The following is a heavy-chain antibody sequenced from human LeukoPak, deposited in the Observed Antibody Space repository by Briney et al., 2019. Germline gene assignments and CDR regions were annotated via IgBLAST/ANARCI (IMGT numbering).Heavy chain of an antibody. J-gene: IGHJ4*02. V-gene: IGHV4-39*01. CDR3: ARIVGANDY. CDR2: IYYSGST. D-gene: IGHD1-26*01. CDR1: GGSISSSSYY. Sequence: ASETLSLTCTVSGGSISSSSYYWGWIRQPPGKGREWIGSIYYSGSTYYNPSPKSRVTISVNTSKNQFSLKLSSVTAADTAVYYCARIVGANDYWGQGTLVTVSS.